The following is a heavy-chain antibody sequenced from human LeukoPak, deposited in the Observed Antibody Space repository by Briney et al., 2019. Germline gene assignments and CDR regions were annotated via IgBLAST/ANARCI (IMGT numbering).Heavy chain of an antibody. Sequence: SVKVSCKASGGTFSSYAISWVRQAPGQGLEWMGGIIPIFGTANYAQKFRGRVTITADKSTRTAYMELSSLRSEDTAVYYCARVHQLLSEGYYYYMDVWGKGTTVTVSS. J-gene: IGHJ6*03. CDR2: IIPIFGTA. CDR3: ARVHQLLSEGYYYYMDV. D-gene: IGHD2-2*01. CDR1: GGTFSSYA. V-gene: IGHV1-69*06.